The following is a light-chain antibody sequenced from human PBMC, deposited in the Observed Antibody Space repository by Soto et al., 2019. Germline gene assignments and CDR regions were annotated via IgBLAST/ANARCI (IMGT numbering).Light chain of an antibody. V-gene: IGKV4-1*01. J-gene: IGKJ2*01. CDR1: QSVFYSSNKKNY. CDR3: QQYFSNPPMYT. Sequence: DTVMTQSPDSLAVSLGERATINCRSSQSVFYSSNKKNYLAWYQQKPGQPPKLLFYWASTRESGVPDRFSGSGSGTDFTLTISSLQAEDVAVYYCQQYFSNPPMYTFGQGTKVEIK. CDR2: WAS.